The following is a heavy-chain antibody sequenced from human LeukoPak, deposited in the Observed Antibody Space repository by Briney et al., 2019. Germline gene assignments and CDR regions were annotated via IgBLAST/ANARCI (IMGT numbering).Heavy chain of an antibody. V-gene: IGHV4-39*01. CDR3: ARGDITIQLWFFSY. Sequence: PSETLSLTCTVSGGSISSSSYYWGWIRQPPGKGLEWIGSIYYSGSTYYNPSLKSRVTISVDTSKNQFSLKLSSVTAADTAVYYCARGDITIQLWFFSYWGQGTLVTVSS. CDR2: IYYSGST. J-gene: IGHJ4*02. CDR1: GGSISSSSYY. D-gene: IGHD5-18*01.